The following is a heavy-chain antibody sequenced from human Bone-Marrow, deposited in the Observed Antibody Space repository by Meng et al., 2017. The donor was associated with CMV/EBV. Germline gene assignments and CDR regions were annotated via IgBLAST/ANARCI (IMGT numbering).Heavy chain of an antibody. CDR3: ARGLYADIVATPFDY. Sequence: VQLGQSGAWVKEAGCSVKVSCKASGGTFSSNAISWVRQAPGQGREWMGGIIPIFGTANYAQKFQGRVTITADESTSTAYMELSSLRSEDTAVYYCARGLYADIVATPFDYWGQGTLVTVSS. J-gene: IGHJ4*02. V-gene: IGHV1-69*01. D-gene: IGHD5-12*01. CDR2: IIPIFGTA. CDR1: GGTFSSNA.